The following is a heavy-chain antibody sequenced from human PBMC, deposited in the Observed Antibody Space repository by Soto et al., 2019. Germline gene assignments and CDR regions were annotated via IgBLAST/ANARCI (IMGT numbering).Heavy chain of an antibody. D-gene: IGHD3-16*01. CDR2: VKSKVNGETI. CDR1: GFTFKGAW. V-gene: IGHV3-15*07. J-gene: IGHJ4*02. Sequence: EVQLVESGGGLVESGGSLRLSCAASGFTFKGAWMNWVRQGPGKGLEWVGRVKSKVNGETIHYAAPVQGRFTISRDDSRNTVYLQMNRLGTVDTAMYYCSADLPDWGAYAFDYWGQGALVTVSS. CDR3: SADLPDWGAYAFDY.